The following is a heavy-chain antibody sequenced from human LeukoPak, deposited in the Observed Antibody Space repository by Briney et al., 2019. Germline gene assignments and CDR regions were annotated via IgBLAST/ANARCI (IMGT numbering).Heavy chain of an antibody. CDR1: GGTFSSYA. Sequence: ASVKVSCKASGGTFSSYAISWVRQAPGQGLEWVGWISAYNGNTNYAQKLQGRVTMTTDTSTSTAYMELRSLRSDDTAVYYCARYQTEGIQLWLRYYYGMDVWGQGTTVTVSS. D-gene: IGHD5-18*01. CDR3: ARYQTEGIQLWLRYYYGMDV. V-gene: IGHV1-18*01. CDR2: ISAYNGNT. J-gene: IGHJ6*02.